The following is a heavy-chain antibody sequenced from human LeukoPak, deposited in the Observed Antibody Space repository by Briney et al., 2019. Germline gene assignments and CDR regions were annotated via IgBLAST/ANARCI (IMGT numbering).Heavy chain of an antibody. D-gene: IGHD5-18*01. CDR2: INSDGRST. Sequence: PGGSLRLSCAASGFTFNTYWMHWVRQAPGKGLVWVSHINSDGRSTTYADSVKGRFTISRDNAKNTLYLQMNSLRAEDTAVYYCARDRGYSPDYWGQGTLVTVSS. CDR1: GFTFNTYW. V-gene: IGHV3-74*01. J-gene: IGHJ4*02. CDR3: ARDRGYSPDY.